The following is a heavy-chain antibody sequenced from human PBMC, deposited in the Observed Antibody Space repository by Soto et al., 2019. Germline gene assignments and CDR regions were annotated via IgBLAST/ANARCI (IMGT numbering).Heavy chain of an antibody. CDR3: ARSRDCSGGSCYSFYNNWFDP. CDR2: IFPIFGTA. CDR1: GVTFSSYA. V-gene: IGHV1-69*13. J-gene: IGHJ5*02. Sequence: SVKVSCKASGVTFSSYAISWVRQAPGQGLEWMGGIFPIFGTANYAQKFQGRVTITADESTSTAYMELSSLRSEDTAVYYCARSRDCSGGSCYSFYNNWFDPWGQGTLVTVSS. D-gene: IGHD2-15*01.